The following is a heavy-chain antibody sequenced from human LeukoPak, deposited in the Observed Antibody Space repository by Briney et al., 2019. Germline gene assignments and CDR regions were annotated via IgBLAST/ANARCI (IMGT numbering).Heavy chain of an antibody. CDR1: GGSFSNNF. CDR2: ISHAGST. CDR3: ARDTAYYFDY. V-gene: IGHV4-34*01. J-gene: IGHJ4*02. Sequence: NPSETLSLTCAVYGGSFSNNFWTWIRQPPGKGLEWIGEISHAGSTNYNPSLRHGITMSVDTSKNQFSLKVTSVTAADTAVYYCARDTAYYFDYWGQGTLVTVSS.